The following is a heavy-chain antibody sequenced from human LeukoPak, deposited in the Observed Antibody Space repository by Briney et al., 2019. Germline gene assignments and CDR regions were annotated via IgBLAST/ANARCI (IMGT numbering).Heavy chain of an antibody. D-gene: IGHD1-26*01. CDR3: ASSWENSGSYYFDY. V-gene: IGHV4-4*07. J-gene: IGHJ4*02. CDR2: IYTSGST. CDR1: GGSISSYY. Sequence: SETLSLTCTVSGGSISSYYWSWIRQPAGKGLEWIGRIYTSGSTNYNPSLKSRVTMSVDTSKNQFSLKLGSVTAADTAVYYCASSWENSGSYYFDYWGQGTLVTVSS.